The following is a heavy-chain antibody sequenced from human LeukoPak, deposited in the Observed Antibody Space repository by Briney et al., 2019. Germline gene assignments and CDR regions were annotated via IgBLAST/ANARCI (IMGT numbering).Heavy chain of an antibody. CDR3: ARGAPYYDFWSGYYTQPFDP. J-gene: IGHJ5*02. D-gene: IGHD3-3*01. CDR2: ISAYNGNT. Sequence: ASVKVSCKASGYTFTSYGISWVRQAPGQGLEWMGWISAYNGNTNYAQKLQGRVTMTTDTSTSTAYMELRSLRSDDTAVYYCARGAPYYDFWSGYYTQPFDPWGQGTLVTVSS. V-gene: IGHV1-18*01. CDR1: GYTFTSYG.